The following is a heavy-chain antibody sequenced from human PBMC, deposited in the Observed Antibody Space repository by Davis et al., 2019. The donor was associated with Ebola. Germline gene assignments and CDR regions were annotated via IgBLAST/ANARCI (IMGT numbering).Heavy chain of an antibody. CDR2: IYYSGST. Sequence: PSETLSLTCTVSGGSISSYYWSWIRQPPGKGLEWIGYIYYSGSTNYNPSLKSRVTISVDTSKNQFSLKLSSVTAADTAVYYCARLVGGSSPPFDYWGQGTLVTVSS. CDR3: ARLVGGSSPPFDY. V-gene: IGHV4-59*12. D-gene: IGHD2-15*01. CDR1: GGSISSYY. J-gene: IGHJ4*02.